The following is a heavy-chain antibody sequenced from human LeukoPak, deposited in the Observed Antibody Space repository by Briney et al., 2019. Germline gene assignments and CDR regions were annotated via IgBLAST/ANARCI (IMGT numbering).Heavy chain of an antibody. CDR1: GFTFSSYA. CDR2: ISGSGGST. D-gene: IGHD1-20*01. Sequence: GGSLRLSCAASGFTFSSYAMSWVRQAPGKGLEWVSAISGSGGSTYYADSVKGRFTISRDNSKNTLYLQMNSLRAEDTAVYYCARDRYNWNDGFDYWGQGTLVTVSS. V-gene: IGHV3-23*01. CDR3: ARDRYNWNDGFDY. J-gene: IGHJ4*02.